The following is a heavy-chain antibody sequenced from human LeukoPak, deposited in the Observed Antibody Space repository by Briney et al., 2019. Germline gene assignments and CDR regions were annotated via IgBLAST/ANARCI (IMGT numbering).Heavy chain of an antibody. CDR3: ASEGRDGYNS. CDR1: GFTFSSYS. CDR2: ISSSSSTI. D-gene: IGHD5-24*01. V-gene: IGHV3-48*01. Sequence: PGGSLRLSCAASGFTFSSYSMNWVRQAPGKGLAWVSYISSSSSTIYYADSVKGRFTISRDNAKNSLYLQMNSLRAEDTAVYYCASEGRDGYNSWGQGTLVTVSS. J-gene: IGHJ4*02.